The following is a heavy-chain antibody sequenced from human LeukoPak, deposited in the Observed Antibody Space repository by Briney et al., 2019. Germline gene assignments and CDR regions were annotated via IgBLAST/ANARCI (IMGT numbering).Heavy chain of an antibody. CDR1: GFTFSNYA. V-gene: IGHV3-23*01. Sequence: GGSLRLSCAASGFTFSNYAMDWVRQAPGKGLEWVSGISGSGGSAYYADSVKGRFTISRDSSKNTLFLQMNRLRAEDTAAYYCAKDRCTNGVCYFDSWGQGTLVTVSS. CDR2: ISGSGGSA. D-gene: IGHD2-8*01. CDR3: AKDRCTNGVCYFDS. J-gene: IGHJ4*02.